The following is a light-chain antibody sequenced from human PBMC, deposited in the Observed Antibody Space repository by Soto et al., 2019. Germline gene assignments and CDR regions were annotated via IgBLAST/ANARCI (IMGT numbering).Light chain of an antibody. CDR2: GAA. Sequence: ETVMTQSPATLSVSRGEGATLSCRATENLXQNLDWYQKKPGQAPRILXHGAAYRATGIPDRLSGRGSGTEFTLAISRLQSEYFAVYYCQQYNTWTLTFGGGTKVDIK. J-gene: IGKJ4*02. CDR1: ENLXQN. CDR3: QQYNTWTLT. V-gene: IGKV3-15*01.